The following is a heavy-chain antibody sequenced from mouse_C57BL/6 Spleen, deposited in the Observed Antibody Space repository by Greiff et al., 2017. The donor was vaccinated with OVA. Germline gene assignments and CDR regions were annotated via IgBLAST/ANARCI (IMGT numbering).Heavy chain of an antibody. V-gene: IGHV3-8*01. Sequence: VQLKESGPGLAKPSQTLSLTCSVTGYSITSDYWNWIRKFPGNKLEYMGYISYSGSTYYNPSLKSRISITRDTSKNQYYLQLNSVTTEDTATYYCARCYGSSYVDWYFDVWGTGTTVTVSS. J-gene: IGHJ1*03. CDR2: ISYSGST. D-gene: IGHD1-1*01. CDR1: GYSITSDY. CDR3: ARCYGSSYVDWYFDV.